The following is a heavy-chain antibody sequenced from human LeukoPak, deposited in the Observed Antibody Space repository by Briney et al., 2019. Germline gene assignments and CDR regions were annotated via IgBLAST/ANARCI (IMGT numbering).Heavy chain of an antibody. J-gene: IGHJ4*02. V-gene: IGHV3-7*01. CDR3: ARDGDYYDSSGYSPTFDY. D-gene: IGHD3-22*01. CDR2: IKEDGSEK. CDR1: GFTFKKHW. Sequence: PGDSLRLSCEATGFTFKKHWMSWVRQAVGKGLECVAKIKEDGSEKHYVDSVQGRFTISRDNARNSLYLQMNSLRAEDTAVYYCARDGDYYDSSGYSPTFDYWGQGTLVTVSS.